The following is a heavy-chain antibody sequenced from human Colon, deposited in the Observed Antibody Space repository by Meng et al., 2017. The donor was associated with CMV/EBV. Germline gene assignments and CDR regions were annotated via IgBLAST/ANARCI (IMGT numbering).Heavy chain of an antibody. D-gene: IGHD1-26*01. J-gene: IGHJ3*01. V-gene: IGHV3-21*01. CDR1: GFAFDTSN. CDR3: TRDRRGSFYGPAFDV. CDR2: ISASSSYI. Sequence: GGSLRLSCVASGFAFDTSNLHWVRQAPAKGLEWVSSISASSSYIYYADSVKGRFTISRDNAKNSVYLQMDNLGGDDTALYYCTRDRRGSFYGPAFDVWGQGTVVTVSS.